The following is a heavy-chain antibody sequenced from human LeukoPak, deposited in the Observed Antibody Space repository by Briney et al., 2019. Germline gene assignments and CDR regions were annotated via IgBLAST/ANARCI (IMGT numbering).Heavy chain of an antibody. Sequence: PSETLSLTCIVSGGSITSGDSFWNCIRQPPGKGLEWIAYIHYSGSTYYNPSLKSRVTISVDTSKNQFSLKLSSVTAADTAVYYCARGTWGSVDIVATGWSYYYYGMDVWGQGTTVTVSS. CDR3: ARGTWGSVDIVATGWSYYYYGMDV. J-gene: IGHJ6*02. V-gene: IGHV4-30-4*08. CDR1: GGSITSGDSF. D-gene: IGHD5-12*01. CDR2: IHYSGST.